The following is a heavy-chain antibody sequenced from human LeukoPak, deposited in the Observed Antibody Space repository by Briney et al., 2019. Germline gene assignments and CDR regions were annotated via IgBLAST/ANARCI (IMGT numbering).Heavy chain of an antibody. Sequence: PSETLSLTCAVYGGSFSGYYWSWIRQPPGKGLEWIGEINHSGSTNYNPSLKSRVTISVDTSKNQFSLKLSSVTAADTAVYYCARTGRLETFDYWGQGTLVTVSS. CDR2: INHSGST. CDR1: GGSFSGYY. V-gene: IGHV4-34*01. J-gene: IGHJ4*02. CDR3: ARTGRLETFDY. D-gene: IGHD1-14*01.